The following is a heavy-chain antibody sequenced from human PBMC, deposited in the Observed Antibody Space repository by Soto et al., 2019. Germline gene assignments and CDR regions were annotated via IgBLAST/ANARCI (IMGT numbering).Heavy chain of an antibody. Sequence: GGSLRLSCAASGFTFSSYGMHWVRQAPGKGLEWVAVISYDGSNKYYADSVKGRFTISRDNSKNTLYLQMNSLRAEDTAVYYCAKDRYFYYYYGMNVWGQGTTVTVSS. CDR2: ISYDGSNK. J-gene: IGHJ6*02. V-gene: IGHV3-30*18. D-gene: IGHD3-9*01. CDR1: GFTFSSYG. CDR3: AKDRYFYYYYGMNV.